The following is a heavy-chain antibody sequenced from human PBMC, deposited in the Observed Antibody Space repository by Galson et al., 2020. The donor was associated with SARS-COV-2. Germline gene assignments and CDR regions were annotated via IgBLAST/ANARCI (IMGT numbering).Heavy chain of an antibody. Sequence: ASVKVSCKVSGYTLTELSMHWVRQAPGKGLEWMGGFDPEDGETIYAQKFQGRVTMTEDTSTDTAYMELSSLRSEDTAVYYCATSPVVMVRGVIKSIRLTNDYYYGMDVWGQGTTVTVSS. J-gene: IGHJ6*02. CDR2: FDPEDGET. D-gene: IGHD3-10*01. CDR1: GYTLTELS. CDR3: ATSPVVMVRGVIKSIRLTNDYYYGMDV. V-gene: IGHV1-24*01.